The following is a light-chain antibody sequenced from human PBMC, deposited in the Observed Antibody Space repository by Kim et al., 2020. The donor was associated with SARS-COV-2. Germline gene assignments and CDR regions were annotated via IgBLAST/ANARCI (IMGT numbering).Light chain of an antibody. CDR3: QSYNRSNVV. CDR1: RGTIVANY. Sequence: VTTSRTRTRGTIVANYGQWYEQRPGGAPPPVIYEDVRRPSGVAYHFSCSIDNCSNSSSLTSSGLKTEEAAYYYCQSYNRSNVVFGGGTKLTVL. V-gene: IGLV6-57*03. CDR2: EDV. J-gene: IGLJ2*01.